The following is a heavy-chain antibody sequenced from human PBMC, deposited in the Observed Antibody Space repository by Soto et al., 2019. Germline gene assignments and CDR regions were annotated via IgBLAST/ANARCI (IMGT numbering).Heavy chain of an antibody. Sequence: HPGGSLRLSCAASGFTFSSYSMNWVRQAPGRGLEWVSYISSSSSTIYYADSVKGRFTISRDNAKNSLYLQMNSLRDEDTAVYYCAREGIVDNYYYYGMDVWGQGTKVTVSS. CDR2: ISSSSSTI. CDR3: AREGIVDNYYYYGMDV. V-gene: IGHV3-48*02. J-gene: IGHJ6*02. D-gene: IGHD3-16*02. CDR1: GFTFSSYS.